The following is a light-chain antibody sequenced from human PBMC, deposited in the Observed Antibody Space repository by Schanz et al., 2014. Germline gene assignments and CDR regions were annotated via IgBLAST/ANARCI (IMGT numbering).Light chain of an antibody. CDR2: DVS. J-gene: IGLJ2*01. CDR1: SRDVGGYKY. V-gene: IGLV2-8*01. CDR3: CSYAGSSTLV. Sequence: QSALTQPASVSGSPGQSITISCTGSSRDVGGYKYVSWYQQHPGKAPKLMIYDVSNRPSGVPDRYSGSKSGNTASLTVSGLQAEDEADYYCCSYAGSSTLVFGGGTKLTVL.